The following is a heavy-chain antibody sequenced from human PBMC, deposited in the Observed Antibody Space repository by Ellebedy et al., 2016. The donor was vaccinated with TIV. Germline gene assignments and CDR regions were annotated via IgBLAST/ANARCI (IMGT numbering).Heavy chain of an antibody. J-gene: IGHJ4*02. D-gene: IGHD2-15*01. Sequence: GESLKISCAVSGFTFSNYGMHWVRQAPGKGLDWVTGLWYDGSTKHYADSVKGRFTISRDNSKNTLYLQMNSLRAEDTAVYYCVRPTVVPGLYYFDYWGQGALVTVST. CDR3: VRPTVVPGLYYFDY. CDR2: LWYDGSTK. V-gene: IGHV3-33*08. CDR1: GFTFSNYG.